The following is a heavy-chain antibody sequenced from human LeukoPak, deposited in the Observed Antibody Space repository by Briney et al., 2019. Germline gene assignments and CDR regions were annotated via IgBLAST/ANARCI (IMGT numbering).Heavy chain of an antibody. CDR3: ASDYGDYIGASDI. J-gene: IGHJ3*02. D-gene: IGHD4-17*01. V-gene: IGHV4-59*01. CDR2: GST. Sequence: SETLSLTCTVSGGSISSYCWSWIRQPPGQGLEWIGGSTNYNPSLKSRVTISVDTSKNQFSLRLSSVSAADTAVYYCASDYGDYIGASDIWGQGTMVTVSS. CDR1: GGSISSYC.